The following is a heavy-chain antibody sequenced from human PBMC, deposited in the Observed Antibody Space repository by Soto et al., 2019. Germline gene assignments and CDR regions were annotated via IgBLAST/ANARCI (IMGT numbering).Heavy chain of an antibody. V-gene: IGHV3-9*01. Sequence: GGSLRLSCAASGFTFDDYAMHWVRQAPGKGMEWVSGISWNSGSIGYADSVKGRFTISRDNAKNSLYLQMNSLRDEDTAVYYCARDSIFTNKYQLPSTTRIWGQGTLVTVS. CDR3: ARDSIFTNKYQLPSTTRI. J-gene: IGHJ4*02. CDR2: ISWNSGSI. D-gene: IGHD2-2*01. CDR1: GFTFDDYA.